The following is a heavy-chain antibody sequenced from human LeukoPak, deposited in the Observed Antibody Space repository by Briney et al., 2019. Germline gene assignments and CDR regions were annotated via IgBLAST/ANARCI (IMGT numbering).Heavy chain of an antibody. J-gene: IGHJ4*02. CDR1: GGSFSGYY. CDR2: INHSGST. Sequence: SETVSLTCAVYGGSFSGYYWSWIRQPPGKGLEWIGEINHSGSTDYNPSLKSRVTISVDTSKNQFSLKLSSVTAADTAVYYCARRTYYYDSSGYYLDYWGQGTLVTVSS. D-gene: IGHD3-22*01. CDR3: ARRTYYYDSSGYYLDY. V-gene: IGHV4-34*01.